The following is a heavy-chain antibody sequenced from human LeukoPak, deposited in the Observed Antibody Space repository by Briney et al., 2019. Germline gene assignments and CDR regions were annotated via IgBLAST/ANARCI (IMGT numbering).Heavy chain of an antibody. J-gene: IGHJ6*04. CDR1: GGTFSSYA. CDR3: ARIVPTCSSTSCYDV. CDR2: IIPIFGTA. Sequence: GASVKVSCKASGGTFSSYAISWVRQAPGQGLEWMGGIIPIFGTANYAQKFQGRVTITADESTSTAYMELSSLRSEDTAVYYCARIVPTCSSTSCYDVWGKGTTVTVSS. V-gene: IGHV1-69*13. D-gene: IGHD2-2*01.